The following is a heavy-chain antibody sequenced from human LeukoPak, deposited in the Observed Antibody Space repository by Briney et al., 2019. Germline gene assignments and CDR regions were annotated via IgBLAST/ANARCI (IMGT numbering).Heavy chain of an antibody. J-gene: IGHJ4*02. CDR2: INQDGGEK. V-gene: IGHV3-7*01. Sequence: PGGSLRLSCAASGFPFSRHWMSWVRQAPGKGLEWVANINQDGGEKHYVDSVKGRFTISRDNSKNTLYLQMNSLRAEDTAVYYCARDLNYYGSGAPLDYWGQGTLVTVSS. D-gene: IGHD3-10*01. CDR3: ARDLNYYGSGAPLDY. CDR1: GFPFSRHW.